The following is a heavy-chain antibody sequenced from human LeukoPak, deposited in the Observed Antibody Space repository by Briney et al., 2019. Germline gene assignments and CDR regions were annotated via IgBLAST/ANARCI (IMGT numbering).Heavy chain of an antibody. CDR2: IYTSGST. V-gene: IGHV4-4*07. Sequence: PSETLSLTCTVSGGSISSYYWSWIRQPAGKGLEWIGRIYTSGSTNYNLSLKSRITMSVDMSMNQFSLKLSSVPAADTAVYYCARGTPYYDSSGYSFDYWGQGTLVTVS. CDR3: ARGTPYYDSSGYSFDY. CDR1: GGSISSYY. D-gene: IGHD3-22*01. J-gene: IGHJ4*02.